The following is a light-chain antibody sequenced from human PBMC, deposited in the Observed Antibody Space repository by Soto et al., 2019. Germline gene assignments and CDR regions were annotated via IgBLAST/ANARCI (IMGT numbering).Light chain of an antibody. CDR3: QQSDNLPFT. J-gene: IGKJ4*01. CDR1: QDITTY. CDR2: DAS. V-gene: IGKV1-33*01. Sequence: DIPMTQSPSSLSASVGDRVTMTCQASQDITTYLHWYQQKSGKAPQLLIHDASNLEAGVPSRFSGTGSGTDFSLTISSLQPEDFAIYYCQQSDNLPFTFGGGTRVDVK.